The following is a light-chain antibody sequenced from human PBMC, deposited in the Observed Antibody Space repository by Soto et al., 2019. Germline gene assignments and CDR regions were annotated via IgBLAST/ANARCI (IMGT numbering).Light chain of an antibody. Sequence: EIVLTQSPATLSLSPGERATLSCRASQSVSSYLAWSQQKPGQAPRLLIYDASNRATGIPARFSGSGSGTDFTRPVSCLEPEDFAVYYCQQRSNWLTFGGGTKVAIK. CDR2: DAS. CDR3: QQRSNWLT. CDR1: QSVSSY. J-gene: IGKJ4*01. V-gene: IGKV3-11*01.